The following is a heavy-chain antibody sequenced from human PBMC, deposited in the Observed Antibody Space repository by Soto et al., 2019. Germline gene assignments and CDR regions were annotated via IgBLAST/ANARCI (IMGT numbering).Heavy chain of an antibody. J-gene: IGHJ4*02. CDR3: AREGLGGVSLFDY. Sequence: QVQLVQSGAEVKKPGAAVKVSCKASGYSFIGYYVHWVRQAPGQGLEWMGWINPNSGGTNYAQKFQDWVTRTRDTSINTAYMELSRLRSDDTAVYYCAREGLGGVSLFDYWGQGTLVTVSS. D-gene: IGHD3-16*01. CDR2: INPNSGGT. V-gene: IGHV1-2*04. CDR1: GYSFIGYY.